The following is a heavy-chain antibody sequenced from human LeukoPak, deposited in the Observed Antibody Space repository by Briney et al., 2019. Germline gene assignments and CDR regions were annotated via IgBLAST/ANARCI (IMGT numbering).Heavy chain of an antibody. J-gene: IGHJ6*02. CDR2: VSNDGNKT. CDR1: GFIFSNYP. Sequence: GGSLRLSCSVSGFIFSNYPMHWVRQAPGKELEWVAVVSNDGNKTNYAQSVKGRFTISRDSSKNMLYLQMNSLRAEDTAMYYCASQDVRSYYYYGMDVWGQGTTVTVSS. D-gene: IGHD5-24*01. V-gene: IGHV3-30*14. CDR3: ASQDVRSYYYYGMDV.